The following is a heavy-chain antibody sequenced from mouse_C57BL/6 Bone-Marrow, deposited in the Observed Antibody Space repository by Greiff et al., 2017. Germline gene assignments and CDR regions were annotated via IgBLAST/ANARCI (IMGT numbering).Heavy chain of an antibody. D-gene: IGHD1-1*01. CDR3: AVYYCRSGDY. CDR2: IYPSDSET. J-gene: IGHJ2*01. CDR1: GYTFTSYW. V-gene: IGHV1-61*01. Sequence: VQLQQPGAELVRPGSSVKLSCKASGYTFTSYWMDWVKQRPGQGLEWIGNIYPSDSETHYNQKFKDKATLTVDKSSSPAYMQLSSLTSEDSAVFYCAVYYCRSGDYWGQGTTLTVSS.